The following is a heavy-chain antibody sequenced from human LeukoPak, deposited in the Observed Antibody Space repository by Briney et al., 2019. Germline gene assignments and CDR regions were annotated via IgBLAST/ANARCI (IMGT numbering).Heavy chain of an antibody. CDR2: ISSISSTI. CDR1: GFTFSSYS. CDR3: ARVPYGNYHYYYMDV. Sequence: GGSLRLSCTASGFTFSSYSMTWVRQAPGKGLEWVSYISSISSTIYYADSVKGRFTISRDNAKNSLYLQMNSLRAEDTAVYYCARVPYGNYHYYYMDVWGKGTTVTVSS. D-gene: IGHD3-10*01. J-gene: IGHJ6*03. V-gene: IGHV3-48*01.